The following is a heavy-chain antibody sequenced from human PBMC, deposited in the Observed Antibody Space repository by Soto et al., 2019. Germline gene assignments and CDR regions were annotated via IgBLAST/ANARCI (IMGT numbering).Heavy chain of an antibody. CDR1: GFTFSTYA. V-gene: IGHV3-23*01. CDR2: IRSGGDNT. D-gene: IGHD6-13*01. CDR3: VKLPHSNSWNVGY. Sequence: PGGSLRLSWAASGFTFSTYAMSWVRHTPGKGLEWGSAIRSGGDNTYYADSAKGRFTISRDNSQNMLYLQMDSLRAEATAFSYCVKLPHSNSWNVGYWGPGPLVTVST. J-gene: IGHJ4*02.